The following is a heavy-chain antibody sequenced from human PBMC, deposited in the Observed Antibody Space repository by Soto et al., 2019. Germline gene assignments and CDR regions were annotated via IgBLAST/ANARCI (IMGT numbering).Heavy chain of an antibody. Sequence: ASVKVSCKASGYTFTGYYMHWVREAPGQGLEWMGWINPQTGGTRYGQKFQGRVTLSRDTSINTAYLELSRLRFDDAAVYFCARGRYQVISDGMDVWGQGTTVTVSS. CDR1: GYTFTGYY. J-gene: IGHJ6*02. V-gene: IGHV1-2*02. CDR2: INPQTGGT. CDR3: ARGRYQVISDGMDV. D-gene: IGHD2-2*01.